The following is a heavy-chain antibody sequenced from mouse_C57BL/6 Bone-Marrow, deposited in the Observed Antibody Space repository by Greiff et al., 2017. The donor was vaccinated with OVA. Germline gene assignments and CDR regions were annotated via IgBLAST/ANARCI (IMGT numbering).Heavy chain of an antibody. CDR2: ISSGSSTI. CDR3: ARPDGNYSAWFAY. Sequence: EVQGVESGGGLVKPGGSLKLSCAASGFTFSDYGMHWVRQAPEKGLEWVAYISSGSSTIYYADTVKGRFTISRDNAKNTLFLQMTSLRSEETAMYYCARPDGNYSAWFAYWGQGTLVTVSA. J-gene: IGHJ3*01. CDR1: GFTFSDYG. D-gene: IGHD2-1*01. V-gene: IGHV5-17*01.